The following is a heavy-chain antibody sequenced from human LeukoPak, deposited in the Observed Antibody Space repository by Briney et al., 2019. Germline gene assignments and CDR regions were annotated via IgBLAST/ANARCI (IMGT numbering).Heavy chain of an antibody. J-gene: IGHJ4*02. Sequence: GGSLRLSCAASGFTFSTHWMTWVRQAPGKGLEWVANIKQDEGEKYYVDSVKGRFTISRDNAKNSLYLQMNSLRAEDTAVYYCASAGVGTCDLDYWGQGTLVTVSS. CDR3: ASAGVGTCDLDY. D-gene: IGHD2-8*01. CDR2: IKQDEGEK. CDR1: GFTFSTHW. V-gene: IGHV3-7*01.